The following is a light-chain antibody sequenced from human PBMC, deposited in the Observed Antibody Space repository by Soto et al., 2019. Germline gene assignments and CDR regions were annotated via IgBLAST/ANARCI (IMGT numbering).Light chain of an antibody. CDR2: SAS. J-gene: IGKJ2*01. V-gene: IGKV3-20*01. Sequence: DIVLTQSPGTLSLSPGERATFSCGASQSVNNNYLAWYQQKPGQTPRLLVSSASTRATGIPDRFSGSGSGTDFTLTISRLEPEDFAVYYCQHYGSSPPLYTFGQGTKLEIK. CDR1: QSVNNNY. CDR3: QHYGSSPPLYT.